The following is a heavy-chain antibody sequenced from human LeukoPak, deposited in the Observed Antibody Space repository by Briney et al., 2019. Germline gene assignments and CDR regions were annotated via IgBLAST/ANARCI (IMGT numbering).Heavy chain of an antibody. V-gene: IGHV4-30-4*08. CDR1: GGSISSGDYY. Sequence: SQTLSLTCTVSGGSISSGDYYWSWIRQPPGKGLEWIGYIYYSGSTYYNPSLKSRVTISVDTSKNQFSLKLSSVTAADTAVYYCAGPGETGTTSDYWGQGTLVTVSS. D-gene: IGHD1-1*01. CDR3: AGPGETGTTSDY. CDR2: IYYSGST. J-gene: IGHJ4*02.